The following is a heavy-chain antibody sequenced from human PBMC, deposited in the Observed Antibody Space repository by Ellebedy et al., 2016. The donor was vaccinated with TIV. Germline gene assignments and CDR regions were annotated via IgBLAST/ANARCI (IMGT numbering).Heavy chain of an antibody. CDR1: GFTFSRYW. CDR3: AKAVSGWRYNWFDP. J-gene: IGHJ5*02. D-gene: IGHD3-3*01. Sequence: GESLKISXAASGFTFSRYWMHWVRQAPGKGLVWVSYIISDGSYTNYADSVKGRFTISRDNAKNTPYLQMNSLRAEDTAVYYCAKAVSGWRYNWFDPWGQGTLVTVSS. V-gene: IGHV3-74*01. CDR2: IISDGSYT.